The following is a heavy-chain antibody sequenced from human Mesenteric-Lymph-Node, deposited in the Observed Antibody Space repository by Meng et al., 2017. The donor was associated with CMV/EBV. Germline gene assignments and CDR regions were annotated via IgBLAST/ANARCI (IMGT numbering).Heavy chain of an antibody. CDR3: ARYGSGSFPDY. V-gene: IGHV3-21*01. CDR1: GLTFSSYW. J-gene: IGHJ4*02. Sequence: GESLKISCAAAGLTFSSYWMHWVRQAPGRGLVWVSSIDSSSNFIYHADSVKGRFTISRDNAKNSLYLQMNSLRAEDTAVYYCARYGSGSFPDYWGQGTLVTVSS. CDR2: IDSSSNFI. D-gene: IGHD1-26*01.